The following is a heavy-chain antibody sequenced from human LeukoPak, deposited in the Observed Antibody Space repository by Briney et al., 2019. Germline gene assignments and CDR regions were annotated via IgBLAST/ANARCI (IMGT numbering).Heavy chain of an antibody. CDR2: IYTSGST. J-gene: IGHJ4*02. V-gene: IGHV4-4*07. CDR1: GGSISSYY. Sequence: PSETLSLTCTVSGGSISSYYWSWIRQPAGKGLEWIGRIYTSGSTNYNPSLKSRVTTSVDTSKNQFSLKLSSVTAADTAVYYCARETPNCTNGVCYLLFDYWGQGTLVTVSS. D-gene: IGHD2-8*01. CDR3: ARETPNCTNGVCYLLFDY.